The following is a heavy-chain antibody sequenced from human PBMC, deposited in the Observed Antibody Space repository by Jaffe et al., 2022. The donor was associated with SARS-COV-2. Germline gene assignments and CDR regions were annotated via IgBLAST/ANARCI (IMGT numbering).Heavy chain of an antibody. Sequence: EVQLLESGGGLVQPGGSLRLSCAASGFTFSSYAMNWVRQAPGKGLEWVSSISGSGGSTYYADSVKGRFTISRDNSKNTLYLQMNSLRAEDAAVYYCASNYCGGNCYSGFEFWGQGTLVTVSS. CDR1: GFTFSSYA. V-gene: IGHV3-23*01. CDR2: ISGSGGST. CDR3: ASNYCGGNCYSGFEF. D-gene: IGHD2-21*02. J-gene: IGHJ4*02.